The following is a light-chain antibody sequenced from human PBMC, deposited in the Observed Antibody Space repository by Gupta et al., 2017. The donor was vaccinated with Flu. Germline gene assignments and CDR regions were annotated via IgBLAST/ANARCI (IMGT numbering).Light chain of an antibody. J-gene: IGLJ3*02. CDR3: SSYTSRNTLV. Sequence: QSALTQPASVSGSPGQSITISCTGTSSDIGGYNFVSWYQHHPGKAPKLMIYEVNNRPSGVSNRFSGSKSGNTASLTISGLQAEDEGDFYCSSYTSRNTLVFGGGTRVTVL. CDR1: SSDIGGYNF. V-gene: IGLV2-14*01. CDR2: EVN.